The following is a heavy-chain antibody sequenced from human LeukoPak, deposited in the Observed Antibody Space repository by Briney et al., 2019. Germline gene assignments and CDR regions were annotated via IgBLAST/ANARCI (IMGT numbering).Heavy chain of an antibody. Sequence: SETLSLTCTVSGGSVSSDNYYWTWIRQPPGKGLEWIGYIYHSGNTKYNPSLRSRVTISVDTSKNQFSLRLNSVTAADTAVYYCARAGHSSGYYYFDYWGQGTLVTVSS. CDR1: GGSVSSDNYY. CDR3: ARAGHSSGYYYFDY. D-gene: IGHD3-22*01. J-gene: IGHJ4*02. CDR2: IYHSGNT. V-gene: IGHV4-61*01.